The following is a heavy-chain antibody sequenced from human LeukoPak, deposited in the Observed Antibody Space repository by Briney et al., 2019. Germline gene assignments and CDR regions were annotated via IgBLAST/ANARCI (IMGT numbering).Heavy chain of an antibody. CDR1: GFTVNSNY. CDR2: IYRDRSA. CDR3: ARISSRWFNFDC. D-gene: IGHD6-13*01. J-gene: IGHJ4*02. Sequence: PGGSLRLSCAASGFTVNSNYMGWVRQAPGKGLEWVSVIYRDRSANYADSVKGRFTISRDDSKDTLYLQMNSLRAEDTAVYYCARISSRWFNFDCWAREPWSPSPQ. V-gene: IGHV3-66*01.